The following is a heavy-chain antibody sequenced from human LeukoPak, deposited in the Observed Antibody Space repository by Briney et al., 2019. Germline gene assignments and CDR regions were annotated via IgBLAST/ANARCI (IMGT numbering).Heavy chain of an antibody. D-gene: IGHD1-26*01. V-gene: IGHV4-61*02. CDR3: ARDGGAVGATGY. CDR1: GGSINSGSYS. J-gene: IGHJ4*02. CDR2: IYTSGNT. Sequence: SETLSLTCTVSGGSINSGSYSWSWIRQPAGKGLEWIGRIYTSGNTNYNPSLKSRVTISVDTSKNQFSLKLSSVTAADTAVYYCARDGGAVGATGYWGQGTLVTVSS.